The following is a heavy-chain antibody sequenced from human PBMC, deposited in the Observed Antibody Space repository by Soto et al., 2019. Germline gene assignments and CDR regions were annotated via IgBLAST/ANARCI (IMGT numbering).Heavy chain of an antibody. CDR3: ATYVLRYFQWLLNDAFDI. CDR1: GFTFSSYS. Sequence: PGGSLRLSCAASGFTFSSYSMNGGRQAPGKGLEWVSYTSSSSITIYYADSVKGRFTISRDNAKNSLYLQMNSLRDEDTAVYYCATYVLRYFQWLLNDAFDIRGQGTMVTVSS. CDR2: TSSSSITI. V-gene: IGHV3-48*02. D-gene: IGHD3-9*01. J-gene: IGHJ3*02.